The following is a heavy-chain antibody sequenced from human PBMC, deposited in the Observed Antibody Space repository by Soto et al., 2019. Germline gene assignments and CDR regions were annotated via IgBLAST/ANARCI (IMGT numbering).Heavy chain of an antibody. CDR2: INHSGST. V-gene: IGHV4-34*03. CDR3: TVESSERMITFGGVTSCFDP. Sequence: SETLSLTCAVYGESFSGYYWSWIRQAPGKGLEWIGEINHSGSTNYNPSLKSRVPISVDTSKNQFSLKLSSVTAADTAVYYCTVESSERMITFGGVTSCFDPWGQGTLVTVSS. CDR1: GESFSGYY. D-gene: IGHD3-16*01. J-gene: IGHJ5*02.